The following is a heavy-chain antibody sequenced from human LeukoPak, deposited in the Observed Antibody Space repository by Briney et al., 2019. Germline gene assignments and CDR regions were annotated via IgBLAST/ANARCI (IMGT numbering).Heavy chain of an antibody. J-gene: IGHJ4*02. Sequence: PGRSLRLSCAASGFTFSSYAMHWVRQAPGKGLEWVSTIGGSGDKTFYADSVKGRFTISRDNSKNMLHLQMSSLTGEDTALYYCVRRGDASSGWGDHDYWGQGALVTVSS. CDR2: IGGSGDKT. D-gene: IGHD6-19*01. CDR1: GFTFSSYA. V-gene: IGHV3-23*01. CDR3: VRRGDASSGWGDHDY.